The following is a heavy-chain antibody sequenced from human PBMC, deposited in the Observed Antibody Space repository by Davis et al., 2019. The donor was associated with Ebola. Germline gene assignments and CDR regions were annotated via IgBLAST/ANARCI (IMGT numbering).Heavy chain of an antibody. J-gene: IGHJ4*02. CDR3: ARGSNHCTNGVCYTFGIYGY. Sequence: PSETLSLTCAVYGGSFSGYYWSWIRQHPGKGLEWIGYIYYSGSTYYNPSLKSRVTISVDTSKNQFSLKLSSVTAADTAVYYCARGSNHCTNGVCYTFGIYGYWGQGTLVTVSS. CDR1: GGSFSGYY. D-gene: IGHD2-8*01. CDR2: IYYSGST. V-gene: IGHV4-31*11.